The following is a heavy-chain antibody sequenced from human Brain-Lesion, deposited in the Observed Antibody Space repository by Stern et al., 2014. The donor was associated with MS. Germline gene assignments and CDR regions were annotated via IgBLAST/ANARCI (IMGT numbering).Heavy chain of an antibody. CDR1: GGSISSGGYY. D-gene: IGHD2-2*01. J-gene: IGHJ6*02. CDR2: IFKSGST. CDR3: ARGRVVPGFQYYATDV. V-gene: IGHV4-61*02. Sequence: VQLVESGPGLVKPSQTLSLSCTVSGGSISSGGYYWSWIRQPAGKGLEWIGRIFKSGSTRYNPSLKSRVTISINPSKNQFSLRLNPMTAADTAVYYCARGRVVPGFQYYATDVWGPGTTVIVSS.